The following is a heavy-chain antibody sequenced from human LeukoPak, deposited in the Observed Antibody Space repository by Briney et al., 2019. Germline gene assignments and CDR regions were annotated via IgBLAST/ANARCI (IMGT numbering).Heavy chain of an antibody. CDR1: GGSISSTSYY. D-gene: IGHD1-26*01. V-gene: IGHV4-39*01. Sequence: SETRSLTCTVSGGSISSTSYYWGWIRQPPGKGLEWIGSIYYSGNTYYNPSLKSRVTISVDTSKNQFSLKLSSVTTADTAVYYCARRVGAFNYWGQGTLVTVSS. J-gene: IGHJ4*02. CDR3: ARRVGAFNY. CDR2: IYYSGNT.